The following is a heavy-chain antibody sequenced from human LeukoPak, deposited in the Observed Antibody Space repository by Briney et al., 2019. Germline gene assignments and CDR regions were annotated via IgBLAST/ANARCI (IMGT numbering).Heavy chain of an antibody. CDR1: GYTFTSNY. CDR3: ALSAGGSYPHNDAFDI. J-gene: IGHJ3*02. D-gene: IGHD1-26*01. V-gene: IGHV1-46*01. CDR2: INPSGGST. Sequence: GASMKLSCKASGYTFTSNYMHWVRQAPGQGLEWMGIINPSGGSTSYAQKFQGRVTMTRDMSTSTVYMDLSSLRSEDTAVYYCALSAGGSYPHNDAFDIWGQGTMVTVSS.